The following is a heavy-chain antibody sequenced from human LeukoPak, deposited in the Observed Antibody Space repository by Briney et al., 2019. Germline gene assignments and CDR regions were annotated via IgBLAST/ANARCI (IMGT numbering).Heavy chain of an antibody. CDR3: AKASMVRGANYYYYGMDV. Sequence: GRSLRLSCAASGFTFDDYAMHWVRQAPGKGLEWVSGISWNTGSIGYADSVKGRFTISRDNAKNSLYLQMNSLRGEDTALYCCAKASMVRGANYYYYGMDVWGQGTTVTASS. D-gene: IGHD3-10*01. J-gene: IGHJ6*02. CDR2: ISWNTGSI. V-gene: IGHV3-9*01. CDR1: GFTFDDYA.